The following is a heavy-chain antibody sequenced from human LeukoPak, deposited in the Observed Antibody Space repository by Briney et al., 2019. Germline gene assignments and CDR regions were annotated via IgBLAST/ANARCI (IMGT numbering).Heavy chain of an antibody. D-gene: IGHD3-9*01. CDR1: RFTFSSYT. Sequence: GGSLRLSCAASRFTFSSYTMNWVRQAPGKGLEWVSSISGSSGYIYYADSVKGRFTISRDNAKNSLYLQMNSLRAEDTAVYYCARDRETYYDILTGYYTLGDAFDIWGQGTMVTVSS. V-gene: IGHV3-21*01. CDR2: ISGSSGYI. CDR3: ARDRETYYDILTGYYTLGDAFDI. J-gene: IGHJ3*02.